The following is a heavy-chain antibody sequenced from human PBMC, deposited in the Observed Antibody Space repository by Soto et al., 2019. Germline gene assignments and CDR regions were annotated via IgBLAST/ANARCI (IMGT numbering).Heavy chain of an antibody. CDR2: IYRNGNT. CDR3: ARGHDANDN. Sequence: QLQLQESGSGLVKPSQTLSLTCAVSGGSISSGDYSWSWIRQPPGKGLEWIGYIYRNGNTYYNPSLKSRVTISIDTSKNQFSLKLTSTTAADTAVYYCARGHDANDNWGQGTLVTVSS. CDR1: GGSISSGDYS. J-gene: IGHJ1*01. D-gene: IGHD5-12*01. V-gene: IGHV4-30-2*01.